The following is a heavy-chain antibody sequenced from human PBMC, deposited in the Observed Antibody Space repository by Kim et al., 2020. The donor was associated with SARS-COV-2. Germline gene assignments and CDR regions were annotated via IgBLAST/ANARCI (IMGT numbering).Heavy chain of an antibody. V-gene: IGHV3-33*05. CDR3: ARDASYYYDSSGPLLDI. J-gene: IGHJ3*02. CDR2: ISYDGSNK. D-gene: IGHD3-22*01. CDR1: GFTFSSYG. Sequence: GGSLRLSCAASGFTFSSYGMHWVRQAPGKGLEWVAVISYDGSNKYYADSVKGRFTISRDNSKNTLYLQMNSLRAEDTAVYYCARDASYYYDSSGPLLDIWGQGTMVTVSS.